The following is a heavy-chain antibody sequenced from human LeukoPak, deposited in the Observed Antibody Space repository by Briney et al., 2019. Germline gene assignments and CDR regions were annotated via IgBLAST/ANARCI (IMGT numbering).Heavy chain of an antibody. D-gene: IGHD3-22*01. Sequence: SETLSLTCTVSGGSISSYYWSWIRQPPGKGLEWIGYIFYSGSTNYNPSLKSRVTISVDTSKNQFSLKLTSVTAADTAVYYCARHTGYYYDSGGYYYAEYFQHWGQGTLVTVSS. J-gene: IGHJ1*01. V-gene: IGHV4-59*08. CDR2: IFYSGST. CDR3: ARHTGYYYDSGGYYYAEYFQH. CDR1: GGSISSYY.